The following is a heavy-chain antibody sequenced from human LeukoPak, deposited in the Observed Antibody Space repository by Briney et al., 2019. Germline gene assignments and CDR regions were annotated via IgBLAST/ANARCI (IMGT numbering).Heavy chain of an antibody. J-gene: IGHJ3*02. V-gene: IGHV4-34*01. CDR1: GGSFSGYY. CDR3: ARLGYYYGSGSYYGAFDI. Sequence: PSETLSLTCAVYGGSFSGYYWSWIRLPPGKGLEWTGEINHSGSTNYNPSLKSRVTISVDTSKNQFSLKLSSVTAADTAVYYCARLGYYYGSGSYYGAFDIWGQGTMVTVSS. D-gene: IGHD3-10*01. CDR2: INHSGST.